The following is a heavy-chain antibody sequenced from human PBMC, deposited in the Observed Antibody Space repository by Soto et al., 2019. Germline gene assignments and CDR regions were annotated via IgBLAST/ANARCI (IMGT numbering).Heavy chain of an antibody. CDR2: MNAYNGNS. Sequence: ASVKVSCKASGYIFTNYGISWVRQAPGQGLEWMGWMNAYNGNSNYXXXXXXXXXXXXXXXXXTXYMELRSLRSDDTTVYFCARAQTPTESDYWG. CDR1: GYIFTNYG. J-gene: IGHJ4*01. V-gene: IGHV1-18*04. CDR3: ARAQTPTESDY.